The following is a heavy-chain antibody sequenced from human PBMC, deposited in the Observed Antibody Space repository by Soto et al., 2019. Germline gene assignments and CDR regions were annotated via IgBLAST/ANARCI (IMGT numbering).Heavy chain of an antibody. CDR3: ARDPSTNTSGGVIAKGVDY. CDR1: GFTFSDYY. Sequence: QVQLVESGGGLVKPGGSLRLSCAASGFTFSDYYMSWIRQAPGKGLEWVSYITHSGSTISYADSVKGRFTISRDNAKNSMNMQMNSLSAEDTAIYYCARDPSTNTSGGVIAKGVDYWGHGTLVTVSS. V-gene: IGHV3-11*01. J-gene: IGHJ4*01. CDR2: ITHSGSTI. D-gene: IGHD3-16*02.